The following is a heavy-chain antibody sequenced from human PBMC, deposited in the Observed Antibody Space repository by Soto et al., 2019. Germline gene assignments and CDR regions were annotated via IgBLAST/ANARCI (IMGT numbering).Heavy chain of an antibody. V-gene: IGHV3-30*18. CDR1: GFTFSSYA. J-gene: IGHJ4*02. Sequence: QVQLVESGGGVVQPGTSLRLSCAASGFTFSSYAIHWVRQAPGKGLEWVTFISYDGKRQDYRDSVKGRFTISRDNSKNKLRMQNNNLRTEDTALYYCMKEGWELPPGIGYGGQGTLVTVSS. CDR2: ISYDGKRQ. CDR3: MKEGWELPPGIGY. D-gene: IGHD1-26*01.